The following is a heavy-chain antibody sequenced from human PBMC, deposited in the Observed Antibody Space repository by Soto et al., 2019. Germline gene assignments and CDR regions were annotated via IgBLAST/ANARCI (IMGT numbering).Heavy chain of an antibody. Sequence: EVQLVESGGGLAQPGGSLRLSCAVSGFTFSSYGMNWVRQAPGKGLEWVSYISSTSVTIYYAESVKGRFTISRDNAKNSLYLQMNSLRDEDTAVYYCVREKASFLTSENWFDPWGQGTLVTVSS. V-gene: IGHV3-48*02. CDR3: VREKASFLTSENWFDP. CDR2: ISSTSVTI. D-gene: IGHD2-2*01. CDR1: GFTFSSYG. J-gene: IGHJ5*02.